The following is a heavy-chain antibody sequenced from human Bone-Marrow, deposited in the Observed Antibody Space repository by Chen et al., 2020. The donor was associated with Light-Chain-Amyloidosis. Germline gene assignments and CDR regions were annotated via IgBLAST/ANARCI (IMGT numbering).Heavy chain of an antibody. J-gene: IGHJ6*02. CDR1: GYTFTSYA. CDR3: ARDRGRYCTNGVCYIPPVAGNYYYYGMDV. V-gene: IGHV1-69*13. CDR2: IIPIFGTA. Sequence: QVQLVQSGAEVKKPGASVKVSCKASGYTFTSYAISWVRQAPGQGLEWMGGIIPIFGTANYAQKFQGRVTITADESTSTAYMELSSLRSEDTAVYYCARDRGRYCTNGVCYIPPVAGNYYYYGMDVWGQGTTVTVSS. D-gene: IGHD2-8*01.